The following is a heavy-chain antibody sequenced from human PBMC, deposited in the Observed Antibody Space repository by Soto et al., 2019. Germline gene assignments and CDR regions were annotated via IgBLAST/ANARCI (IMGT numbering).Heavy chain of an antibody. D-gene: IGHD3-9*01. CDR1: GGTFSSYA. J-gene: IGHJ3*02. V-gene: IGHV1-69*13. CDR2: IIPIFGTA. CDR3: ATGEYYDILTGFGPPPHNAFDI. Sequence: GASVKVSCTASGGTFSSYAISWVRQAPGQGLEWMGGIIPIFGTANYAQKFQGRVTITADESTSTAYMKLSSLRSEDTAVYYCATGEYYDILTGFGPPPHNAFDIWGQGTMVTVSS.